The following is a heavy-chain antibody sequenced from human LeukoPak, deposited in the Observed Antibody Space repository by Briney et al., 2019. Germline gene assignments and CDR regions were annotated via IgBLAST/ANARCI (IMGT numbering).Heavy chain of an antibody. CDR3: VRSPPGEILLTVYWPE. J-gene: IGHJ4*02. CDR2: ITSKGYTA. D-gene: IGHD5-24*01. V-gene: IGHV3-64D*09. Sequence: PGGSLRLTTLASGFTFSPFALYWVRQAPGKGLEYVSAITSKGYTAYYADSVKGRFTISRDNSENTLYLQMSRLRAEDTAVYYCVRSPPGEILLTVYWPEWGQGTLVTVSS. CDR1: GFTFSPFA.